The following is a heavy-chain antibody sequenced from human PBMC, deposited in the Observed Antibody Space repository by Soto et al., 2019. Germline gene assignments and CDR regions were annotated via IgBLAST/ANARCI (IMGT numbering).Heavy chain of an antibody. D-gene: IGHD2-15*01. J-gene: IGHJ5*02. V-gene: IGHV1-69*13. CDR1: GGTFSSYA. Sequence: SVKVSCKASGGTFSSYAISWVRQAPGQGLEWMGGIIPIFGTANYAQKFQGRVTITADESTSTAYIELSSLRSEDTALYYCSRDFSPIPTRYSSGGSCYSVGHCFDPWGQGTLVTVSS. CDR2: IIPIFGTA. CDR3: SRDFSPIPTRYSSGGSCYSVGHCFDP.